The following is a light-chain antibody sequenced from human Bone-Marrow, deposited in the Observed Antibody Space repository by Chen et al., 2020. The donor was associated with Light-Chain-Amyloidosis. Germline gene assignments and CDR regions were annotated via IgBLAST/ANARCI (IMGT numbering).Light chain of an antibody. CDR2: RDT. V-gene: IGLV3-25*03. Sequence: SYELTQPPSVSVSPGQTARITCSGDDLPTKYAYWYQQKPGQAPVLVIHRDTERPSGISERFYGSSSGTTETLNISGVQAEDEADYHCQSADSSGTYEVIFGVGTKLTVL. CDR1: DLPTKY. J-gene: IGLJ2*01. CDR3: QSADSSGTYEVI.